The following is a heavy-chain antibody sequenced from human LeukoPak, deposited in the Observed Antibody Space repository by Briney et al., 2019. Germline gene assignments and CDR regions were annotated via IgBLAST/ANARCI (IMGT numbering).Heavy chain of an antibody. CDR3: ARDGFGFGELPPYARTEACDY. V-gene: IGHV3-30-3*01. J-gene: IGHJ4*02. CDR1: GFTFSSYA. D-gene: IGHD3-10*01. Sequence: GGSLRLSCAASGFTFSSYAMHWVRQAPGKGLEWVAVISYDGSNKYYADSVKGRFTISRDNSKNTLYLQINRLRAEDTAVYYCARDGFGFGELPPYARTEACDYWGQGTLVTVSS. CDR2: ISYDGSNK.